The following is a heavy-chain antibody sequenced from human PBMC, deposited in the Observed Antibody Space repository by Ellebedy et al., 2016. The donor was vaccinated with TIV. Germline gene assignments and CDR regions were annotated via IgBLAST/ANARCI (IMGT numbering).Heavy chain of an antibody. CDR3: ARAGSSGWEAYFDL. J-gene: IGHJ2*01. CDR2: INSDGSST. CDR1: GFMFNTYA. D-gene: IGHD6-19*01. Sequence: GKSLKISCAASGFMFNTYAMSWVRQAPGKGPVWVSRINSDGSSTTYADSVKGRFTISRDNAKNTLYLQMNSLRAEDTAVYYCARAGSSGWEAYFDLWGRGTLVTVSS. V-gene: IGHV3-74*01.